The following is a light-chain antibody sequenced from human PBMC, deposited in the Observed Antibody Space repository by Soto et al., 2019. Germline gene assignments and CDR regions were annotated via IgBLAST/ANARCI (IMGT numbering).Light chain of an antibody. Sequence: DIQLTQSPSFLSVSVGDRVTITCRASQGSSNYLAWYQQQPGKAPKLLIYAASTLQRGVSSRFSGSGSGTEFTLKIRSLQPEDVAPYYCQQLNSYALTFGGATKVEIK. CDR2: AAS. CDR1: QGSSNY. CDR3: QQLNSYALT. V-gene: IGKV1-9*01. J-gene: IGKJ4*01.